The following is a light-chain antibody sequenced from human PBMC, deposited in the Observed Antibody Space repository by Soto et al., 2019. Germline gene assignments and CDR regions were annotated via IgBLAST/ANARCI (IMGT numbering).Light chain of an antibody. CDR3: SSYAGNNNVV. V-gene: IGLV2-14*01. J-gene: IGLJ2*01. CDR1: SSDVGGYNY. CDR2: EVS. Sequence: QSALTQPASVSGSPGQSITISCTGTSSDVGGYNYVSWYQQHPGKAPKLMIYEVSNRPSGVSNRFSGSKSGNTASLTVSGLQSDDEADYFCSSYAGNNNVVFGGGTKVTVL.